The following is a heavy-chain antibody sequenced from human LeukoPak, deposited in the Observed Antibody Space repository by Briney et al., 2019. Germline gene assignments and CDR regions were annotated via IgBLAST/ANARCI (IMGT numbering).Heavy chain of an antibody. CDR1: GGSFGGYY. CDR2: INHSGST. Sequence: SETLSLTCAVYGGSFGGYYWSWIRQPPGKGLEWIGEINHSGSTNYNPSLKSRVTISVDTSKNQFSLKLSSVTAADTAVYYCARGGLRVWDYWGQGTLVTVSS. CDR3: ARGGLRVWDY. V-gene: IGHV4-34*01. D-gene: IGHD5/OR15-5a*01. J-gene: IGHJ4*02.